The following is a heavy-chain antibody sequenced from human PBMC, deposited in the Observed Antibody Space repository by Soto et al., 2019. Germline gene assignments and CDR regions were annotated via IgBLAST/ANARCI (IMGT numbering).Heavy chain of an antibody. CDR3: ARVGGYYYYYMDV. V-gene: IGHV4-34*01. Sequence: SETLSLTCAVYGGSFSGYYWSWIRQPPGKGLEWIGEINHSGSTNYNPSLKSRVTISVDTSKNQFSLKLSSVTAADTAVYYCARVGGYYYYYMDVWGKGTTVTVSS. CDR1: GGSFSGYY. J-gene: IGHJ6*03. CDR2: INHSGST.